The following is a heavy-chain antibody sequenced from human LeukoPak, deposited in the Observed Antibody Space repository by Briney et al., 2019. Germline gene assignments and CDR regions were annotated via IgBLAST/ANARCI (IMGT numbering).Heavy chain of an antibody. J-gene: IGHJ6*03. Sequence: SETLSLTCAVYGGSFSGYYWSWIRQPPGQGLEWIGEINHSGSTNYNPSLKSRVTISVDTSKNQFSLKLSSVTAADTAVYYCARGLSYDILTGYFYYYYYMDVWGKGTTATVSS. V-gene: IGHV4-34*01. CDR1: GGSFSGYY. CDR3: ARGLSYDILTGYFYYYYYMDV. CDR2: INHSGST. D-gene: IGHD3-9*01.